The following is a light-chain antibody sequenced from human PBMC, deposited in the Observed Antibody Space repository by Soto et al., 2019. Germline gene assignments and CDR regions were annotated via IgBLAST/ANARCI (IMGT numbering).Light chain of an antibody. CDR1: SSDVGGYNY. V-gene: IGLV2-14*01. Sequence: QSVLTQPASVSGSPGQSITISCTGTSSDVGGYNYVSWYQQHPGKAPKLMIFEVSNRPSGVSNRFSGSKSGNTASLTISGLQAEDEADYYCSSYATSSPYVLFGGGTKVTVL. CDR3: SSYATSSPYVL. J-gene: IGLJ2*01. CDR2: EVS.